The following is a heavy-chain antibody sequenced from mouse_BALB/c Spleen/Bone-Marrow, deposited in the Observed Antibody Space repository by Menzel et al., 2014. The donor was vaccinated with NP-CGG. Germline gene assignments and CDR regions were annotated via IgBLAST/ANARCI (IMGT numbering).Heavy chain of an antibody. J-gene: IGHJ3*01. Sequence: QVQLKESGAELVKPGAPVKLSCKASGYTFTSYWVNWVKQRPGRGLEWIGRIDPSDSETHYNQKFKDKATLTVDKSSSTAYIQLSSLTSEDSAVYYCARRGYGYGFAYWGQGTLVTVSA. V-gene: IGHV1-69*02. CDR3: ARRGYGYGFAY. D-gene: IGHD1-2*01. CDR1: GYTFTSYW. CDR2: IDPSDSET.